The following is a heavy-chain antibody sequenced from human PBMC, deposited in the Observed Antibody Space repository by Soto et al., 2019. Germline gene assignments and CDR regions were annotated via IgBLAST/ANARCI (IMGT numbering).Heavy chain of an antibody. CDR1: GGSFSGYY. CDR2: INHSGST. J-gene: IGHJ5*02. Sequence: PSETLALTCAVYGGSFSGYYWSWIRQPPGKGLEWIGEINHSGSTNYNPSLKSRVTISVDTSKNQFSLKLSSVTAADTAVYYCARKLMVVVPSYNWFDPWGQGTLVT. D-gene: IGHD2-2*01. CDR3: ARKLMVVVPSYNWFDP. V-gene: IGHV4-34*01.